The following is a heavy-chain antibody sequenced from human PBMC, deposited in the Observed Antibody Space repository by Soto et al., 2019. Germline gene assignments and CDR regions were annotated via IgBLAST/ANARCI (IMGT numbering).Heavy chain of an antibody. CDR3: ARSGDIVVVPAASGMDV. Sequence: PGESLKISCKGSGYSFTSYWIGWVRQMPVKGLEWMGIIYPGDSDTRYSPSFQGQVTISADKSISTAYLQWSSLKASDTAMYYCARSGDIVVVPAASGMDVWGQGTTVTVSS. CDR1: GYSFTSYW. D-gene: IGHD2-2*01. CDR2: IYPGDSDT. V-gene: IGHV5-51*01. J-gene: IGHJ6*02.